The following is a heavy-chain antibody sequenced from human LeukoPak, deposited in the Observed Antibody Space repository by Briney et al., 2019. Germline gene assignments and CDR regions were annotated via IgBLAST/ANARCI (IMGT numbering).Heavy chain of an antibody. D-gene: IGHD4-17*01. CDR3: ARDPHYGDYHNPEGYYYYGMDV. CDR1: GGTFSSYA. J-gene: IGHJ6*02. Sequence: SVKVSCKASGGTFSSYAISWVRQAPGQGLEWMGRIIPIFGIANYAQKFQGRVTITADKSTSTAYMELSGLRSEDTAVYYCARDPHYGDYHNPEGYYYYGMDVWGQGTTVTVSS. V-gene: IGHV1-69*04. CDR2: IIPIFGIA.